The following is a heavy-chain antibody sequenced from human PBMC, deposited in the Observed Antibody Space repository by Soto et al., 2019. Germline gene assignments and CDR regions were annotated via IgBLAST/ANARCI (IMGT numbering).Heavy chain of an antibody. Sequence: GGSLRLSGAASGFTFSSYARSWVRQAPGKGLEWVSAISGSGGSTYYADSVKGRFTISRDNSKNTLYLQMNSLRAEDTAVYYCAKEGGEDFKIAVAGTVYFQHWGQGTLVTVSS. CDR1: GFTFSSYA. D-gene: IGHD6-19*01. V-gene: IGHV3-23*01. J-gene: IGHJ1*01. CDR3: AKEGGEDFKIAVAGTVYFQH. CDR2: ISGSGGST.